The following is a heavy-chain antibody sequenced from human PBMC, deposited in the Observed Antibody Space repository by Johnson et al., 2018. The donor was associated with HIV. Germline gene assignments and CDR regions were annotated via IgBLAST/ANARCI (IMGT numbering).Heavy chain of an antibody. J-gene: IGHJ3*02. D-gene: IGHD3-3*01. CDR3: ARGSYNFWSGEREAYDI. Sequence: QMLLVESGGGVVQPGRSLRLSCAASGFTFSSYAMHWVRQAPGKGLAWVAVISYDGSNKYYADSVKGRFTISRDNSKNTLYLQMNSLRAEDTAVYYCARGSYNFWSGEREAYDIWGQGTMVTVSS. V-gene: IGHV3-30-3*01. CDR1: GFTFSSYA. CDR2: ISYDGSNK.